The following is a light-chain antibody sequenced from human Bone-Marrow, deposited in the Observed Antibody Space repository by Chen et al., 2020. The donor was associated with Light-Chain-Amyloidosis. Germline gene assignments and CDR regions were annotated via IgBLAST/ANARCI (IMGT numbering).Light chain of an antibody. CDR1: SRDVGNYKF. V-gene: IGLV2-23*02. Sequence: QSALTEPASGSGSPGQSISIACTGTSRDVGNYKFVSWYQQYAGKAPKLMIYEVSKRPSGISDRFSGSKSGNTASLTISGLQTEDEADYYCCSYATGGTFVFGGGTKLTVL. CDR2: EVS. CDR3: CSYATGGTFV. J-gene: IGLJ2*01.